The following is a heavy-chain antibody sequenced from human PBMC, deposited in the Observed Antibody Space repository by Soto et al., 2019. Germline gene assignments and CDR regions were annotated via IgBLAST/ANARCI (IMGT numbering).Heavy chain of an antibody. D-gene: IGHD2-2*01. Sequence: EVQLLDSGGGLVQPGGSLRLSCAASGFTFSNYAMSWVRQAPGKGLEWVSSISGSGSTTYYTDSVKGRFTISRDNSKSTLSLQMDSLRAEDTAIYYCAKTAVPRGAYYFDYWGQGTLLTVSS. J-gene: IGHJ4*02. CDR3: AKTAVPRGAYYFDY. V-gene: IGHV3-23*01. CDR1: GFTFSNYA. CDR2: ISGSGSTT.